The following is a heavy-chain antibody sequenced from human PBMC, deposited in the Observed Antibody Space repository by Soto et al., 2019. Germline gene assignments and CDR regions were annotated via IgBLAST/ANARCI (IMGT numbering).Heavy chain of an antibody. CDR3: ARDPGYRNGMDV. D-gene: IGHD5-18*01. V-gene: IGHV3-66*01. Sequence: EVQLVESGGGLVQPGGSLRLSCAASGFTVSSDYMTWVRQAPGKGLEWLSTVYSGGTTYYADSVKGRFIISRDNSKNTLFLPMNNLRVEDTAMYYCARDPGYRNGMDVWGQGTTVTVSS. CDR1: GFTVSSDY. CDR2: VYSGGTT. J-gene: IGHJ6*02.